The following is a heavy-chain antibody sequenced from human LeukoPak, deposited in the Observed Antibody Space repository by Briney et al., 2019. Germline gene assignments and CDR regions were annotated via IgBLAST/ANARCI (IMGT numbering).Heavy chain of an antibody. CDR1: GFTFDDYA. J-gene: IGHJ4*02. D-gene: IGHD3-10*01. Sequence: PGGSLRLSCAASGFTFDDYAMHWVRQAPGKGLEWVSGISWNSGSIGYADSAKGRFTISRDNAKNSLYLQMNSLRAEDTALYYCAKDRRYEGKAHFDYWGQGTLVTVSS. CDR2: ISWNSGSI. V-gene: IGHV3-9*01. CDR3: AKDRRYEGKAHFDY.